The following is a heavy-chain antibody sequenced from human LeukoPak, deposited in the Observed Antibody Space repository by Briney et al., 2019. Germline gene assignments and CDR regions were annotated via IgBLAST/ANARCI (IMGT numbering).Heavy chain of an antibody. CDR1: GFIFRDYA. CDR2: IKEDGSEK. CDR3: ASQFWWAAVAGTALDY. J-gene: IGHJ4*02. D-gene: IGHD6-19*01. Sequence: GGSLRLSCAASGFIFRDYAMHWVRQAPGKGLEWVANIKEDGSEKYYVDSVKGRFTISRDNAKNSLYLQMNSLRAEDTAVYYCASQFWWAAVAGTALDYWGQGARVTVSS. V-gene: IGHV3-7*05.